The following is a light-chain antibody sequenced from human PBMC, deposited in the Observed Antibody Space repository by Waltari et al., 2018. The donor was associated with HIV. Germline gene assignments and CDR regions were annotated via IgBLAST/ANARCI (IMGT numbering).Light chain of an antibody. Sequence: QSVLTQPPSVSAAPGQKVTLSCSGSPSNIGNDHVPWYQDVPGAAPRLLIYDNNKRPSGIPDRFSGSRSGTSATLGITGLQTGDEAHYYCGTWDRSLSAAVFGGGTKLTVL. CDR2: DNN. CDR1: PSNIGNDH. V-gene: IGLV1-51*01. CDR3: GTWDRSLSAAV. J-gene: IGLJ3*02.